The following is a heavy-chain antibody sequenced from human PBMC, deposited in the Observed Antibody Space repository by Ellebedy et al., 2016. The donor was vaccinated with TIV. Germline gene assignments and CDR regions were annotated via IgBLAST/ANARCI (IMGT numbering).Heavy chain of an antibody. CDR1: HYTFSNYG. CDR3: ARDFHCTSNNCYERPSLYYFDS. J-gene: IGHJ4*02. CDR2: ISADNGNT. Sequence: AASVKVSCKASHYTFSNYGISWVRQAPGQGLEWMGWISADNGNTTYAQKFQGRVTMTTDTFTSTAYMELRSLTSDDTAVYYCARDFHCTSNNCYERPSLYYFDSWGQGTLVTVSS. V-gene: IGHV1-18*01. D-gene: IGHD2-2*01.